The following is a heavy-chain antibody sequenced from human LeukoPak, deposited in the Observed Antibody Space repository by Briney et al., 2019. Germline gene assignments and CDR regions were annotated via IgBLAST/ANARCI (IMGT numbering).Heavy chain of an antibody. CDR3: ARETYYGGNSHGVAAFDI. V-gene: IGHV4-61*01. CDR2: IYYSGST. CDR1: GGSISSSSYY. D-gene: IGHD4-23*01. J-gene: IGHJ3*02. Sequence: SETLSLTCTVSGGSISSSSYYWGWIRQPPGKGLEWIGYIYYSGSTNYNPSLKSRVTISVDTSKNQFSLKLSSVTAADTAVYYCARETYYGGNSHGVAAFDIWGQGTMVTVSS.